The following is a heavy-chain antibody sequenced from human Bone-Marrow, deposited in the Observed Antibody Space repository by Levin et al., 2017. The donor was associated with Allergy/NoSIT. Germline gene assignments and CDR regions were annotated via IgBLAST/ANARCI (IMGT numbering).Heavy chain of an antibody. CDR2: ISWNSGSI. Sequence: SCAASGFTFDDYAMHWVRQAPGKGLEWVSGISWNSGSIGYADSVKGRFTISRDNAKNSLYLQMNSLRAEDTALYYCAKAAGPAARPYYFDYWGQGTLVTVSS. J-gene: IGHJ4*02. CDR3: AKAAGPAARPYYFDY. D-gene: IGHD6-6*01. CDR1: GFTFDDYA. V-gene: IGHV3-9*01.